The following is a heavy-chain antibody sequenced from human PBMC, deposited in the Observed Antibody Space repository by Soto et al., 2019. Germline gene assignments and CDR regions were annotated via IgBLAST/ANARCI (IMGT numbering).Heavy chain of an antibody. CDR3: AKGGRQWLVTSDFNY. J-gene: IGHJ4*02. CDR1: GFTFSDYA. Sequence: PGGSLRLSCAASGFTFSDYAMHWVRQAPGKGLEWVAVVSHDGRNTHYADSVKGRFTISRDSPKNTVSLEMTSLRAEDTAVYYCAKGGRQWLVTSDFNYWGQGA. D-gene: IGHD6-19*01. CDR2: VSHDGRNT. V-gene: IGHV3-30*18.